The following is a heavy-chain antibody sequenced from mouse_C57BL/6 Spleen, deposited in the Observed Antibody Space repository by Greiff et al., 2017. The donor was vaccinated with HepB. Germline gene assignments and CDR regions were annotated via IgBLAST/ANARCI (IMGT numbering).Heavy chain of an antibody. Sequence: EVQLQQSGPELVKPGASVKISCKASGYTFTDYYMNWVKQSHGKSLEWIGDINPNNGGTSYNQKFKGKATLTVDKSSSTAYMELRSLTSEDSAVYYCARWALDYWGQGTTLTVSS. CDR2: INPNNGGT. CDR1: GYTFTDYY. J-gene: IGHJ2*01. CDR3: ARWALDY. V-gene: IGHV1-26*01.